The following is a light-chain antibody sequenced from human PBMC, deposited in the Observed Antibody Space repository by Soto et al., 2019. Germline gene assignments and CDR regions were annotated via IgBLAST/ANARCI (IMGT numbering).Light chain of an antibody. Sequence: EIVLTQSPGTLSLFPGERATLSCRASQSVRSAYLAWYQQKPGQAPRLLIYGASSRATGIPDRFSGSGSGTDFTFTIRRLEPEDFGVYYCQQYGGSPQSFGPGTKVEI. CDR1: QSVRSAY. J-gene: IGKJ1*01. V-gene: IGKV3-20*01. CDR2: GAS. CDR3: QQYGGSPQS.